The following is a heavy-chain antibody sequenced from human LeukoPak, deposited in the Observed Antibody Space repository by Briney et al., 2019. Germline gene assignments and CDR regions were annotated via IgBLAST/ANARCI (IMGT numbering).Heavy chain of an antibody. V-gene: IGHV3-74*01. J-gene: IGHJ4*02. CDR3: AKDRRWELQYHFDY. D-gene: IGHD1-26*01. Sequence: PGGSLRLSCAASGFTFSSSWMHWVRQAPGKGLVWVSRINSDGSTTNYADSVKGRFTISRDNAKNSLYLQMNSLRAEDTALYYCAKDRRWELQYHFDYWGQGTLVTVSS. CDR2: INSDGSTT. CDR1: GFTFSSSW.